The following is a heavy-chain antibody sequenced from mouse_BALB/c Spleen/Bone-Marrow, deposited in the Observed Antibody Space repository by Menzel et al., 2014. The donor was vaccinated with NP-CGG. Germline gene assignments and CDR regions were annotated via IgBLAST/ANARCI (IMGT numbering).Heavy chain of an antibody. D-gene: IGHD1-2*01. Sequence: QVQLQQSGAELVRPGASVKLSCKTSGYIFTSYWIHWVKQRSGRGLEWIARIYPGTGSTYYNEKFKGKATLTADKSSSTAYMQLSSLKSEDSAVYFCARFAITTAHFDYWGQGATLTVSS. J-gene: IGHJ2*01. CDR2: IYPGTGST. CDR3: ARFAITTAHFDY. CDR1: GYIFTSYW. V-gene: IGHV1S132*01.